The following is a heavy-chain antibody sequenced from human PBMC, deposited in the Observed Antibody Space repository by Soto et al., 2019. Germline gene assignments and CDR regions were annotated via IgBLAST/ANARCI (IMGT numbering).Heavy chain of an antibody. J-gene: IGHJ3*02. CDR2: IKSKTDGGTT. CDR3: TTDSSQYYDGSGSYPWAFDI. CDR1: GFTFSNAW. D-gene: IGHD3-10*01. V-gene: IGHV3-15*01. Sequence: EVQLVESGGGLVKPGGSLRLSCAASGFTFSNAWMSWVRQAPGKGLEWVGRIKSKTDGGTTDYAAPVKGRFSISRDDSKNTLYLQMNSLKTEDTAVYYCTTDSSQYYDGSGSYPWAFDIWGQATMVTVSS.